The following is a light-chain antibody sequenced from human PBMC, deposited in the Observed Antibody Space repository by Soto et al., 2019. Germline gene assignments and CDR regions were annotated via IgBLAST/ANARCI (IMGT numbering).Light chain of an antibody. J-gene: IGKJ2*01. CDR1: QSIGSNY. CDR3: QQYGTSPKYT. Sequence: EAVLTQSPGTLSLSPGERATLSCRASQSIGSNYLVWYQQRPGQARRLLIYGASSRATGVPDRFSGSGSGTDFTLTISRLEPDDFAVYYCQQYGTSPKYTFGQGTKLEIK. V-gene: IGKV3-20*01. CDR2: GAS.